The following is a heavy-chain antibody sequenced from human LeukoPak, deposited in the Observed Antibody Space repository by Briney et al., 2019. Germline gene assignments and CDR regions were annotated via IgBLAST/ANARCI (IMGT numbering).Heavy chain of an antibody. Sequence: GGSLRPSCAASGFTFSSYAMHWVRQAPGKGLEWVAVISYDGSNKYYADSVKGRFTISRDNSKNTLYLQMNSLRAEDTAVYYCATANGGPFDYWGQGTLVTVSS. CDR1: GFTFSSYA. CDR2: ISYDGSNK. J-gene: IGHJ4*02. D-gene: IGHD1-1*01. V-gene: IGHV3-30*04. CDR3: ATANGGPFDY.